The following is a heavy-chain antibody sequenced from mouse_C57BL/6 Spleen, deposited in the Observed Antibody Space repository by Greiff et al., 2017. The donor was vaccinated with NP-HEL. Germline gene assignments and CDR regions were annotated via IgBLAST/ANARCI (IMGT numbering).Heavy chain of an antibody. CDR3: ARGGATYYGNFWFAY. V-gene: IGHV1-78*01. CDR2: IYPRDGST. Sequence: VQRVESDAELVKPGASVKISCKVSGYTFTDHTIHWMKQRPEQGLEWIGYIYPRDGSTKYNEKFKGKATLTADKSSSTAYMQLNSLTSEDSAVYFCARGGATYYGNFWFAYWGQGTLVTVSA. CDR1: GYTFTDHT. D-gene: IGHD2-10*01. J-gene: IGHJ3*01.